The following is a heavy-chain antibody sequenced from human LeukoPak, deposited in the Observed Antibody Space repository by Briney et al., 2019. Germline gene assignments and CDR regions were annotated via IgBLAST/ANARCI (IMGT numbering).Heavy chain of an antibody. CDR3: ARDSFGIVVVPAANPA. CDR1: GFTFSSYS. V-gene: IGHV3-48*04. J-gene: IGHJ5*02. Sequence: GGSLRLSCAASGFTFSSYSMSWVRQAPGRGLEWVSYINSSSSTIYYADSVKGRFTISRENAKNSMYPQMNSLRAEDTAVYYCARDSFGIVVVPAANPAWGQGTLVTVSS. D-gene: IGHD2-2*01. CDR2: INSSSSTI.